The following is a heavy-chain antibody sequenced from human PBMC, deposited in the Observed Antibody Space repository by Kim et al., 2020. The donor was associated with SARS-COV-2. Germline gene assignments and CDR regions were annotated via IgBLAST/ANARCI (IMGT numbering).Heavy chain of an antibody. V-gene: IGHV3-23*01. J-gene: IGHJ4*02. CDR3: ADRFYYFDY. Sequence: PDSGKGRFTNSRKNSKTTLYLQMNSLGAEDTAVYYCADRFYYFDYWGQGTLVTVSS. D-gene: IGHD3-10*01.